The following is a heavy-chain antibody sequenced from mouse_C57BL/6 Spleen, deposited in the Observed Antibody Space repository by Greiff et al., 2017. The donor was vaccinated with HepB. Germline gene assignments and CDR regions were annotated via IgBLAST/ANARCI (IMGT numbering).Heavy chain of an antibody. D-gene: IGHD2-1*01. Sequence: EVQVVESGGGLVKPGGSLKLSCAASGFTFSDYGMHWVRQAPEKGLEWVAYISSGSSTIYYADTVKGRFTISRDNAKNTLFLQMTSLRSEDTAMYYCARPRVTHWYFDVWGTGTTVTVSS. V-gene: IGHV5-17*01. CDR2: ISSGSSTI. J-gene: IGHJ1*03. CDR3: ARPRVTHWYFDV. CDR1: GFTFSDYG.